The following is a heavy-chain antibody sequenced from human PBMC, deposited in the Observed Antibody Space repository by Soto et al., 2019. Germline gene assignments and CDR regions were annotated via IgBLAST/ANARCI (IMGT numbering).Heavy chain of an antibody. CDR2: IRSKANSYAT. J-gene: IGHJ3*02. V-gene: IGHV3-73*01. CDR3: ARHVDSYYGSGSKDAFDI. D-gene: IGHD3-10*01. Sequence: EVQLVESGGGLVQPGGSLKLSCAASGFTFSGSAMHWVRQASGKGLEWVGRIRSKANSYATAYAASVKGRFTISRDDSKNTADPQMKSLNTEDTAVYDCARHVDSYYGSGSKDAFDIWGQGTMVTVSS. CDR1: GFTFSGSA.